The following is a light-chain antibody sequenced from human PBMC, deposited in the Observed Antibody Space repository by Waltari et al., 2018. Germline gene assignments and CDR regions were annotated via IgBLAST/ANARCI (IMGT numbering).Light chain of an antibody. CDR2: EVS. Sequence: QSALTQPASVSGSPGQSITISCTGTSRDVESYNLASWYQQHPGKGPKLMIYEVSKRPSGVSNRFSASKSGNTASLTISGLQAEDEADYYCCSYAGSSTFWVFGGGTKLTVL. V-gene: IGLV2-23*02. CDR3: CSYAGSSTFWV. J-gene: IGLJ3*02. CDR1: SRDVESYNL.